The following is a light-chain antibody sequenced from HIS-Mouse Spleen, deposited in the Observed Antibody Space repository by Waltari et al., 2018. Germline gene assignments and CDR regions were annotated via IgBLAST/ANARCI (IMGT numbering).Light chain of an antibody. CDR1: PSVSSSY. CDR3: QQYGSSPRT. J-gene: IGKJ2*01. Sequence: EIVLTQSPGTLSLSPGDRATLSCRASPSVSSSYLAWYQQKPGQAPRLLIDGASSRATGIPDRFSGSGSGTDFTLTISRLEPEDFAVYYCQQYGSSPRTFGQGTKLEIK. V-gene: IGKV3-20*01. CDR2: GAS.